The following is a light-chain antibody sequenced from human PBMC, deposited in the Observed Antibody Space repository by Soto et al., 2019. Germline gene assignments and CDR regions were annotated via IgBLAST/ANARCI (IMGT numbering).Light chain of an antibody. J-gene: IGLJ1*01. Sequence: QSVLTQPPSASGSPGQSVTISCTGTSSDVGGYNTVSWYQQHPGKAPKLMIFEVNKRPSGVPDRFSGSKSGNTASLTVSGLQAEDEADYYCSSYAGSNNVEVFGTGTKVTVL. CDR2: EVN. V-gene: IGLV2-8*01. CDR1: SSDVGGYNT. CDR3: SSYAGSNNVEV.